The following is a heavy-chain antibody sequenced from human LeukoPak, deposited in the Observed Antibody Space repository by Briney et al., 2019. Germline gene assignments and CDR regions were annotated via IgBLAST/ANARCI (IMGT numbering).Heavy chain of an antibody. J-gene: IGHJ5*02. D-gene: IGHD2-2*01. CDR3: ARCILGYCSSTSCSYNWFDP. CDR2: INHSGST. V-gene: IGHV4-34*01. CDR1: GGSFSGYY. Sequence: PSETLSLTCAVYGGSFSGYYWSWIRQPPGKGLEWIGEINHSGSTNYNPSLKSRVTISVDTSKNQFSLKLSSVTAADTAVYYCARCILGYCSSTSCSYNWFDPWGQGTLVTVSS.